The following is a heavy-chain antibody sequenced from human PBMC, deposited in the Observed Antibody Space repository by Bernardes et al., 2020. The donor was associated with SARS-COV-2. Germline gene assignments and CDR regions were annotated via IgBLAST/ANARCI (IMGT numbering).Heavy chain of an antibody. D-gene: IGHD2-8*01. CDR2: IRFRDDNT. J-gene: IGHJ4*02. CDR3: ARNGSTLGYFDF. Sequence: GGDPSPPRVGPGFPLRCYTMGRVRPAPGEGPEWGSTIRFRDDNTQQTHPVKGRFTISRDNSKDTLYLQMNSLRPEDTAVYFCARNGSTLGYFDFWGQGTLVAVSS. CDR1: GFPLRCYT. V-gene: IGHV3-23*01.